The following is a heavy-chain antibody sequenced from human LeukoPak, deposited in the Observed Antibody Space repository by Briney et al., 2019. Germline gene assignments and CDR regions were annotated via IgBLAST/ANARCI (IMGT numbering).Heavy chain of an antibody. Sequence: SETLSLTCTLYGGSFSGYYWSWLRQPPGKGLEWIGEINHSGSTNYNPSLKSRVTISVDTSKNQFSLKLSSVTAADTGVYYCARGSSNCLYYFGYWGQGTLVTVSS. CDR2: INHSGST. V-gene: IGHV4-34*01. D-gene: IGHD6-13*01. J-gene: IGHJ4*02. CDR3: ARGSSNCLYYFGY. CDR1: GGSFSGYY.